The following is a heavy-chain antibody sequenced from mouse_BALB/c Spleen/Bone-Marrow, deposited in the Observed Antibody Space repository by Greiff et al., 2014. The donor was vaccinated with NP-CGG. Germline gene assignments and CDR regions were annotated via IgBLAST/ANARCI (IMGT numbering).Heavy chain of an antibody. D-gene: IGHD2-3*01. CDR1: GYTFTEYT. CDR3: ARWKDGYYSWFAY. CDR2: INPNNGGT. V-gene: IGHV1-18*01. Sequence: VQLKESGPELVKPGAPVKISCKTSGYTFTEYTMHWVKQSHGKSLEWIGGINPNNGGTSYNQKFKGKATLTVDKSSSTAYMELRSLTSEDSAVYYCARWKDGYYSWFAYWGQGTLVTVSA. J-gene: IGHJ3*01.